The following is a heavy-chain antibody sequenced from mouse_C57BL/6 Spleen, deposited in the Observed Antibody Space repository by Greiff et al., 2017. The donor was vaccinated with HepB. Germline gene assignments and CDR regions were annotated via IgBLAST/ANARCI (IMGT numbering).Heavy chain of an antibody. CDR1: GYTFTDYN. CDR2: INPNNGGT. Sequence: DVQLQESGPELVKPGASVKIPCKASGYTFTDYNMDWVKQSHGKSLEWIGDINPNNGGTIYNQKFKGKATLTVDKSSSTAYMELRSLTSEDTAVYYCARSYYSNYGWYFDVWGTGTTVTVSS. V-gene: IGHV1-18*01. CDR3: ARSYYSNYGWYFDV. J-gene: IGHJ1*03. D-gene: IGHD2-5*01.